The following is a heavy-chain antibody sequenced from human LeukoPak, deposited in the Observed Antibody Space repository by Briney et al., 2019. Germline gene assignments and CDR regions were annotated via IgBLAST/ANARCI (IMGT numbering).Heavy chain of an antibody. CDR3: ARASSDSSGFFDY. CDR1: GYTFTGYY. J-gene: IGHJ4*02. CDR2: INPNSGGT. D-gene: IGHD3-22*01. Sequence: ASVTVSCKASGYTFTGYYMHWVRQAPGQGLEWMGWINPNSGGTNYAQKFQGWVTMTRDTSISTAYMELSRLRSDDTAVYYCARASSDSSGFFDYWGQGTLVTVSS. V-gene: IGHV1-2*04.